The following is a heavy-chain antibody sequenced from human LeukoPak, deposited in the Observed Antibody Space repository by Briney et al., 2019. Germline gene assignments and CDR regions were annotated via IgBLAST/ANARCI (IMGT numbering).Heavy chain of an antibody. CDR2: IWYDGSNK. Sequence: GRSLRLSCAASGFTFSSYGMHWVRQAPGKGLEWVAVIWYDGSNKYYADSVKGRFTISRDNSKNTLYLQMNSLRAEDTAVYYCARDLGSNSSGYHCGQGTLVTVSS. J-gene: IGHJ4*02. CDR3: ARDLGSNSSGYH. V-gene: IGHV3-33*01. CDR1: GFTFSSYG. D-gene: IGHD3-22*01.